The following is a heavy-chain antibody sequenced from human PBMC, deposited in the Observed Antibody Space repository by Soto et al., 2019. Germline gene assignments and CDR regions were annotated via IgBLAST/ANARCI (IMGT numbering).Heavy chain of an antibody. D-gene: IGHD6-13*01. CDR2: ISGSGGST. V-gene: IGHV3-23*01. Sequence: GGSLRLSCAASGFTFSSYAMSWVRQAPGKGLEWVSAISGSGGSTYYADSVKGRFTISRDNSKNTLYLQMNSLRAEDTAVYYCAKDSSSWYSPFYYFDYWGQGTLVTVSS. J-gene: IGHJ4*02. CDR3: AKDSSSWYSPFYYFDY. CDR1: GFTFSSYA.